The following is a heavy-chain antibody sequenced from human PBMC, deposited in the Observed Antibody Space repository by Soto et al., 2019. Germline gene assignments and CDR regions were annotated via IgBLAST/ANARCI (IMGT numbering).Heavy chain of an antibody. J-gene: IGHJ6*02. D-gene: IGHD6-6*01. V-gene: IGHV1-3*01. CDR1: GYTFINYA. Sequence: ASVKVSCKASGYTFINYAINWVRQAPGQGLEWMGWINAGNGNTKYSQKFQARVTMTRDTSTSTVYMELSSLRSEDTAVYYCARDRMHGSSSNYYYGMAVWGQGTTVTVSS. CDR2: INAGNGNT. CDR3: ARDRMHGSSSNYYYGMAV.